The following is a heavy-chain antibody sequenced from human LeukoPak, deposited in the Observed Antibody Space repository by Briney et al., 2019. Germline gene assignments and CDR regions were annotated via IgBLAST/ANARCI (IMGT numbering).Heavy chain of an antibody. V-gene: IGHV1-2*02. Sequence: ASVKLSCKASGYTFTGYYMHWVRQAPGQGLEWMGSINPNSGGTNYEEKFQGRVTMTRDTSISTAYMELSRLRSDDTAVYYCARANLVGVSDYGGQGTLDPVS. CDR2: INPNSGGT. D-gene: IGHD1-26*01. CDR1: GYTFTGYY. J-gene: IGHJ4*02. CDR3: ARANLVGVSDY.